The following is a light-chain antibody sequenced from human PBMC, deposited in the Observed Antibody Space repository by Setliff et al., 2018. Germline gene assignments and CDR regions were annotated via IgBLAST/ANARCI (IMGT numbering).Light chain of an antibody. Sequence: QSALTQPASVSGSPGQSITFSCTGSSSDVGGYDYVSWYQQHPGKAPKLLIYDVTNRPSGVSNSFSGSKSGNTASLTISGLQAEDEAEYFCSSYTVGSTLSVFGTGTRSPS. J-gene: IGLJ1*01. CDR1: SSDVGGYDY. CDR3: SSYTVGSTLSV. V-gene: IGLV2-14*03. CDR2: DVT.